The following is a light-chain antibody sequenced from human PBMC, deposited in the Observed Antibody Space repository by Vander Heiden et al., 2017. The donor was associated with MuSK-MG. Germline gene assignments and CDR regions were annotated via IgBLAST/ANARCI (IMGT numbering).Light chain of an antibody. V-gene: IGLV1-40*01. J-gene: IGLJ1*01. CDR2: DNS. CDR1: VSNIGAGYE. CDR3: QSYDSSLSAHV. Sequence: QSVLTQPPSVSGAPGQRVTISCTGSVSNIGAGYEVHWYQQLPGTAPKLLIYDNSNRPSGVPDRFSGSKSGTSASLAITGLQAEDEGDYYCQSYDSSLSAHVFGIGTKVTVL.